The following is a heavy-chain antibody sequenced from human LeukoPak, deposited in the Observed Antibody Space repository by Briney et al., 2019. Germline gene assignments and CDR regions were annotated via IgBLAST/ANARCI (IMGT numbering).Heavy chain of an antibody. V-gene: IGHV3-23*01. CDR2: ISGSGGST. Sequence: GGSLRLSCAASGFTFSGYGMSWVRQAPGKGLEWVSAISGSGGSTYYADSVKGRFSISRDNAKNTLYLQMNSLRAEDTALYYCARVTRWLQLPDYWGQGTLVTVSS. J-gene: IGHJ4*02. D-gene: IGHD5-24*01. CDR3: ARVTRWLQLPDY. CDR1: GFTFSGYG.